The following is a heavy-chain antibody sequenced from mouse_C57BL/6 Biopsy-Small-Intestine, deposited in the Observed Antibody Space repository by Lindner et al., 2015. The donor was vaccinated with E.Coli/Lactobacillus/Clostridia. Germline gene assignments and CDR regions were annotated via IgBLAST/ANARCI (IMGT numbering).Heavy chain of an antibody. CDR1: GYTFTSYH. V-gene: IGHV1-53*01. J-gene: IGHJ4*01. D-gene: IGHD2-13*01. Sequence: SVKVSCKASGYTFTSYHMHWVRQAPGQGLDWMGLINPTDDTTAYAQKFQGRFTMTMDMSTATVYMELSSLRYDDTAVYYCVRAAAGDWFDPWGQGTLVTVSS. CDR3: VRAAAGDWFDP. CDR2: INPTDDTT.